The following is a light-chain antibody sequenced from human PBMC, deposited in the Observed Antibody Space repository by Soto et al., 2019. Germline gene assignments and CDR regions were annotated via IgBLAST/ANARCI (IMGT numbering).Light chain of an antibody. CDR1: QSISSW. J-gene: IGKJ1*01. Sequence: DIQMTQSPSTLSASVGDRVTITCRASQSISSWLAWYHQKPGKAPKLLIYDVSSLESGVPSRFSGSGSGTEFTLTISSLQPDYFTTYYCQQYNSYPWTFGQGTKLDIK. CDR3: QQYNSYPWT. V-gene: IGKV1-5*01. CDR2: DVS.